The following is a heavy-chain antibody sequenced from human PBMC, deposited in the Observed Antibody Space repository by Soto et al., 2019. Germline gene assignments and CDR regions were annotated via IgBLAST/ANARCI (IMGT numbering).Heavy chain of an antibody. D-gene: IGHD5-18*01. CDR2: IRVNNGDT. J-gene: IGHJ4*02. CDR1: GYTFTNSG. Sequence: ASVKVSCKASGYTFTNSGFSWVRQAPGQGLEWVGWIRVNNGDTHYAQKLQGRVTMTTDTSASTAFMELRSLRSDDTAVYYCASDLGYSADIYHYWVQGTLVTVSS. CDR3: ASDLGYSADIYHY. V-gene: IGHV1-18*01.